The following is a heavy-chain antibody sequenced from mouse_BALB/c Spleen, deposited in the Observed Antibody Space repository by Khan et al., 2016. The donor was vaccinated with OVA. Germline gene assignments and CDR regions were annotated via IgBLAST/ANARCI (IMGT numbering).Heavy chain of an antibody. CDR3: AGGGSSGPAWFAY. V-gene: IGHV3-6*02. CDR2: IRYDGNS. CDR1: GYSITSGYF. Sequence: EVQLQESGPGLVKPSQSLSLTCSVTGYSITSGYFWNWIRQFPGNKLEWMGYIRYDGNSNYNPSLKNRISITRDTSKNQFFLTLHSVTPEDTAACGCAGGGSSGPAWFAYWGQGTLVTVSA. D-gene: IGHD3-1*01. J-gene: IGHJ3*01.